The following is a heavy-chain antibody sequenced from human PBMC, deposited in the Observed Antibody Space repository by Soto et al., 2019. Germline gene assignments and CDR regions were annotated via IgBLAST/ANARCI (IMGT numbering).Heavy chain of an antibody. CDR2: IYPGDSDT. CDR1: GYSFTSYW. D-gene: IGHD3-10*01. CDR3: ARRKTYYYGSGGYYYYYMDV. Sequence: PGESLKISCKGSGYSFTSYWIGWVRQMPGKGLEWMGIIYPGDSDTRYSPSFQGQVTISADKSISTAYLQWSSLKASDTAMYYCARRKTYYYGSGGYYYYYMDVWGKGTTVTVSS. J-gene: IGHJ6*03. V-gene: IGHV5-51*01.